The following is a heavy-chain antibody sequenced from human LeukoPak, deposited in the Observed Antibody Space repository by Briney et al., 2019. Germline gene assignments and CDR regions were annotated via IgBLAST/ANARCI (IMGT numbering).Heavy chain of an antibody. J-gene: IGHJ4*02. CDR3: ASHGGSSWWNFDY. CDR1: GGSISSSSYY. D-gene: IGHD6-13*01. V-gene: IGHV3-53*01. Sequence: ETLSLTCTVSGGSISSSSYYWGWIRQPPGKGLEWVSIIYSGGNTYYADSVKGRFTVSRDNSKNTLYLQMNSLRAEDTAVYYCASHGGSSWWNFDYWGQGTLVTVSS. CDR2: IYSGGNT.